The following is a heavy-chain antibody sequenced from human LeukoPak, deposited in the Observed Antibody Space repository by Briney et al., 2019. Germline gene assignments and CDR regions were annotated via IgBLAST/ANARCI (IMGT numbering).Heavy chain of an antibody. D-gene: IGHD3-10*01. Sequence: PSETLSLTCTVSAYSISSGYYWGWIRQPPGKGLEWIGEINHSGSTNYNPSLKSRVTISVDTSKNQFSLKLSSVTAADTAVYYCARHDYYGSGVNDYWGQGTLVTVSS. CDR1: AYSISSGYY. CDR3: ARHDYYGSGVNDY. CDR2: INHSGST. J-gene: IGHJ4*02. V-gene: IGHV4-38-2*02.